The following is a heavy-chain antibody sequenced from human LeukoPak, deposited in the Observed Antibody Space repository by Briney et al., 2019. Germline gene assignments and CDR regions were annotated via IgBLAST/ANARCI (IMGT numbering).Heavy chain of an antibody. D-gene: IGHD1-26*01. CDR1: GGTLSNYP. CDR3: VRGRFIAGAGD. Sequence: ASVKVSCKASGGTLSNYPINWVRQATGQGLEWMGWMNGNSGDTGYAQKFQGRVTMTRNTSISTAYMELSNLRSEDTAVYYCVRGRFIAGAGDWGQGTPVTVPS. V-gene: IGHV1-8*02. J-gene: IGHJ1*01. CDR2: MNGNSGDT.